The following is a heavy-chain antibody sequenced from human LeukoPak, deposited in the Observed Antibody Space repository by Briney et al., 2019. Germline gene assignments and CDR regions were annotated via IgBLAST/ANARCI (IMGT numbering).Heavy chain of an antibody. J-gene: IGHJ4*02. CDR1: GYSFTSYW. Sequence: GESLKISCKGFGYSFTSYWIGWVRQMPGKGLEWMGIIYPGDSDTRYSPSFQGQVTISADKSISTAYLQWSSLKASDTAVYYCARYHRFGDLTLDYWGQGTLVTVSS. V-gene: IGHV5-51*01. CDR3: ARYHRFGDLTLDY. D-gene: IGHD4-17*01. CDR2: IYPGDSDT.